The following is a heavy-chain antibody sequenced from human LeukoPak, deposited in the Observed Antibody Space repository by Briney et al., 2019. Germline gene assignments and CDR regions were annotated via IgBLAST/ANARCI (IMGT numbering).Heavy chain of an antibody. CDR1: GFTFSSYA. J-gene: IGHJ5*02. CDR3: ARGGGYCSSTSCYPNWFDP. Sequence: GGSLRLSCAASGFTFSSYAMHWVRRAPGKGLEWVAVISYDGSNKYYADSVKGRFTISRDNSKNTLYLQMNSLRAEDTAVCYCARGGGYCSSTSCYPNWFDPWGQGTLVTVSS. D-gene: IGHD2-2*01. V-gene: IGHV3-30*04. CDR2: ISYDGSNK.